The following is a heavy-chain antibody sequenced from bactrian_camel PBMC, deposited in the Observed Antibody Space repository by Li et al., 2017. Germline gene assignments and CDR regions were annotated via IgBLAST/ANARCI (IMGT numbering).Heavy chain of an antibody. CDR3: AAGEFLSPVPPFCTVVDHIPPDFGY. V-gene: IGHV3S53*01. J-gene: IGHJ6*01. D-gene: IGHD6*01. CDR1: GYTYSYNC. CDR2: IDKGSAT. Sequence: QLVESGGGSVQAGGSLRLSCAPPGYTYSYNCLAWFRQVPGKEREGVEAIDKGSATSVADSVKGRFTISKDNAKRSLYLQMNNLQPEDTAMYYCAAGEFLSPVPPFCTVVDHIPPDFGYWGQGTQVTVS.